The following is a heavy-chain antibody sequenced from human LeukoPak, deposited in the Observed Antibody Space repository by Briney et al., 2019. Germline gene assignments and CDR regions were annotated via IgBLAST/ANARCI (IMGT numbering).Heavy chain of an antibody. CDR1: GGSFSGYY. CDR2: INHSGST. D-gene: IGHD4-17*01. Sequence: ASETLSLTCAVYGGSFSGYYWSRIRQPPGKGLEWIGEINHSGSTNYNPSLKSRVTISVDTSKNQFSLKLSSVAAADTAVYYCARARQVGLTTVTTDFDYWGQGTLVTVSS. V-gene: IGHV4-34*01. J-gene: IGHJ4*02. CDR3: ARARQVGLTTVTTDFDY.